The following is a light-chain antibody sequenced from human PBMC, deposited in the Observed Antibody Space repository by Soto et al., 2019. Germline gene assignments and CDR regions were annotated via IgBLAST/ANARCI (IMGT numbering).Light chain of an antibody. CDR2: DAS. CDR1: QSIGNR. V-gene: IGKV1-5*01. CDR3: QQYNTYSPWA. Sequence: DIQMTQSPSTLSASVGDRVTFTCRASQSIGNRLAWYQQKPGKAPKFLIYDASSLQSGVPLRFSGSGSGTEFTLTISSLQPDDFATYYCQQYNTYSPWAFGQGTRLEIK. J-gene: IGKJ5*01.